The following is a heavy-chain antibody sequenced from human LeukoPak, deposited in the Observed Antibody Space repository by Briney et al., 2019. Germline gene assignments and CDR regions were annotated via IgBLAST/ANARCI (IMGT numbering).Heavy chain of an antibody. CDR1: GGSISSSSYY. D-gene: IGHD1-26*01. J-gene: IGHJ3*02. Sequence: SETLSLTCTVSGGSISSSSYYWGWIRQPPGKGLEWIGSIYYSGSTYYNPSLKSRVTISVDTSKNQFSLKLSSVTAADTAVYYCARQSSKWEPESSGVFDIWGQGTMVTVSS. V-gene: IGHV4-39*01. CDR2: IYYSGST. CDR3: ARQSSKWEPESSGVFDI.